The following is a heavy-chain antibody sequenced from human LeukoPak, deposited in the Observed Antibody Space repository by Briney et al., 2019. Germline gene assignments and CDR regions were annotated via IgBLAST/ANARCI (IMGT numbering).Heavy chain of an antibody. V-gene: IGHV3-23*01. Sequence: VSSINGDGVGTYYAGSVKGRFTISRDNSKNTLYLQMDSLRAEDTAVYYCAKLWNGPSGYWGQGTLVTVSS. CDR2: INGDGVGT. CDR3: AKLWNGPSGY. J-gene: IGHJ4*02. D-gene: IGHD3-3*01.